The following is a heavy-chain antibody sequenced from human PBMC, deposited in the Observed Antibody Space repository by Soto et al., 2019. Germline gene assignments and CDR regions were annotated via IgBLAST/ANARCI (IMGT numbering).Heavy chain of an antibody. V-gene: IGHV4-4*02. Sequence: QMQLQESGAGLVKPSGTLSLTCGVSGDTFSGGNWWSWVRQPPGKGLEWIGEIYYSGSTNLNPSRKSRVTISIDKSKNQFSLNLTAVTAADTAVYYCARVKRPYNIIWYDGMDVWGQWTTVPVSS. D-gene: IGHD1-1*01. CDR1: GDTFSGGNW. CDR3: ARVKRPYNIIWYDGMDV. J-gene: IGHJ6*02. CDR2: IYYSGST.